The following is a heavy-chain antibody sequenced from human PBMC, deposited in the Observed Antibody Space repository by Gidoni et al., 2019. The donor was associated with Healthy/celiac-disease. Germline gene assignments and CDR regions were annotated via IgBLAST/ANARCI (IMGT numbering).Heavy chain of an antibody. CDR2: IIPILGIA. J-gene: IGHJ3*02. Sequence: QVQLVQSGAEVKKPGSSVKVSCKASGGTFSSYAISWVRQAPGQGLEWMGRIIPILGIANYAQKFQGRVTITADKSTSTAYMELSSLRSEDTAVYYCASRVSSSSWDGDAFDIWGQGTMVTVSS. CDR3: ASRVSSSSWDGDAFDI. CDR1: GGTFSSYA. D-gene: IGHD6-13*01. V-gene: IGHV1-69*09.